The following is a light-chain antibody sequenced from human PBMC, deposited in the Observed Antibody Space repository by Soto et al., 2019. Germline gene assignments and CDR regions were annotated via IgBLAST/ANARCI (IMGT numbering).Light chain of an antibody. CDR1: RSNIGSNP. Sequence: QLVLTQPPSASGTPGQRVTISCSGNRSNIGSNPVNWYQQLPGTAPKLLIYSFNQRPSGVPDRFSGSKSGTSASLAISGLQSEDEGDYYCAAWDDSLKVLFGGGTKLTVL. CDR2: SFN. J-gene: IGLJ2*01. V-gene: IGLV1-44*01. CDR3: AAWDDSLKVL.